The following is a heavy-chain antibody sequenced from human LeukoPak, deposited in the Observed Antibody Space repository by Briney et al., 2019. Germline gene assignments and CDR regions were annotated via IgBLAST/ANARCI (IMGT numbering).Heavy chain of an antibody. CDR1: GFTFSSYG. Sequence: SLTVSCAASGFTFSSYGMHWVRQAPGKGLEWVALIWYDGSKQYYADYAKGRFTISRDNSKNTLHLQMNSLRAEDTAVFYCARLIGWSRFDPWGQGAVVPVSS. CDR3: ARLIGWSRFDP. J-gene: IGHJ5*02. CDR2: IWYDGSKQ. D-gene: IGHD6-19*01. V-gene: IGHV3-33*01.